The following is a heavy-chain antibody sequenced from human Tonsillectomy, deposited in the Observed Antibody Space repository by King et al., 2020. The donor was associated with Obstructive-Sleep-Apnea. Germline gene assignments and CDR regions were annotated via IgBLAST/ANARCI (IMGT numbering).Heavy chain of an antibody. Sequence: GGGVVRRGRALRLSCAASGFIFDEYAMHWVRQAPGKGLEWVSGISWNSGSIGYADSVRGRFTISRDNAKNSLYLQMNSLRPEDTALYYCAKDPSDYYYGMDVWGQGTTVTVSS. CDR2: ISWNSGSI. CDR1: GFIFDEYA. CDR3: AKDPSDYYYGMDV. J-gene: IGHJ6*02. V-gene: IGHV3-9*01. D-gene: IGHD3-10*01.